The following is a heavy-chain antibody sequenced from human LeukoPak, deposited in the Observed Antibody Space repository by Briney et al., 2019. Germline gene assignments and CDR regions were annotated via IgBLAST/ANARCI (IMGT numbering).Heavy chain of an antibody. Sequence: GASVKVSCKASGYTFTSYAMNWVRQAPGQGLEWMGWINTNTGNPTYAQGFTGQFVFSLDTSVSTAYLQISSLKAEDTAVYYCARDYYDSRTHDAFDIWGQGTMVTVSS. CDR2: INTNTGNP. J-gene: IGHJ3*02. D-gene: IGHD3-22*01. CDR1: GYTFTSYA. CDR3: ARDYYDSRTHDAFDI. V-gene: IGHV7-4-1*02.